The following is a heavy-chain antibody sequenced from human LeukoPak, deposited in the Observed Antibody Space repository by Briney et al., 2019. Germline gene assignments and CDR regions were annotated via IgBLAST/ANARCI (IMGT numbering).Heavy chain of an antibody. CDR3: ARVASDFYYYMDV. CDR2: IYYSGST. CDR1: GGSMSIFH. V-gene: IGHV4-59*01. J-gene: IGHJ6*03. D-gene: IGHD5-12*01. Sequence: SETLSLTCSVSGGSMSIFHWSWIRQPPGQGLEWIGQIYYSGSTQYNTSLKSRVTISVDTSKNQFSLKLSSVTAADTAVYYCARVASDFYYYMDVWGKGTTVTVSS.